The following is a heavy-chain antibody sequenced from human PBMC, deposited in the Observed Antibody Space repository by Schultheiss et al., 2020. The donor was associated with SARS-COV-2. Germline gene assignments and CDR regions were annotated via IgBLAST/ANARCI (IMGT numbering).Heavy chain of an antibody. V-gene: IGHV4-34*01. CDR3: ARASRWYCSGGSCYGGGYFDY. Sequence: SETLSLTCAVYGGSFSGYYWSWIRQPPGKGLEWIGEITHSGSTNYNPSLKSRVTISVDTSKNQFSLKLSSVTAADTAVYYCARASRWYCSGGSCYGGGYFDYWGQGTLVTVSS. CDR2: ITHSGST. D-gene: IGHD2-15*01. CDR1: GGSFSGYY. J-gene: IGHJ4*02.